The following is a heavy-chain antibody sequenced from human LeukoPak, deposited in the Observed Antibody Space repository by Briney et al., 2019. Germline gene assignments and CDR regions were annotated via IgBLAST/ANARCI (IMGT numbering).Heavy chain of an antibody. CDR1: GGSFSGYY. V-gene: IGHV4-59*01. J-gene: IGHJ4*02. CDR3: ARGQDGYSLLDY. Sequence: SETLSLTCAVYGGSFSGYYWSWIRQPPGKGLEWIGYIYYSGSTNYNPSLKSRVTISVDTSKNQFSLKLSSVTAADTAVYYCARGQDGYSLLDYWGQGTLVTVSS. D-gene: IGHD5-24*01. CDR2: IYYSGST.